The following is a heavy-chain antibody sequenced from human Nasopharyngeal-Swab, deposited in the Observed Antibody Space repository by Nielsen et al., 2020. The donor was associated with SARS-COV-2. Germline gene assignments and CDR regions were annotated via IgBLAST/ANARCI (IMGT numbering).Heavy chain of an antibody. CDR3: AKGLSGYCSGGSCYPDY. CDR1: GFTFSSYG. Sequence: GGSLRLSCAASGFTFSSYGMHWVRQAPGKGLEWVAVISYDGSNKYYADSVKGRFTISRDNSKNTLYLQMNSLRAEDTAVYYCAKGLSGYCSGGSCYPDYWGQGTLVTVSS. CDR2: ISYDGSNK. J-gene: IGHJ4*02. V-gene: IGHV3-30*18. D-gene: IGHD2-15*01.